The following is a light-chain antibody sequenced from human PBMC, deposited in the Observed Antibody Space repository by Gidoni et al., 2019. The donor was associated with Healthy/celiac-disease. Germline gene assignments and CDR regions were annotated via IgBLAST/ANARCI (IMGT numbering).Light chain of an antibody. J-gene: IGKJ4*01. CDR1: QSISSW. CDR3: QQYNSSPLT. V-gene: IGKV1-5*03. CDR2: KAS. Sequence: DIQMTQSPSTLSASVGDRVTITCRASQSISSWLAWYQQKPGKAPKLLNYKASSLESGVPSRFSGSGSGTEFTLTISSLQPDDFATYYCQQYNSSPLTFGGGTKVEIK.